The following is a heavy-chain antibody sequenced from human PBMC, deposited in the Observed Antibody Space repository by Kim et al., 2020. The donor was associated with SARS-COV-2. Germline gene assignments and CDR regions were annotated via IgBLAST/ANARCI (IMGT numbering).Heavy chain of an antibody. D-gene: IGHD3-16*01. CDR3: TQKGGGV. Sequence: GGSLRLSCAASGFTFSDYAMSWVRQAPGKGLEWVSTISGDGITSFNADSVKGRFTLSRDNSKNTLYLQMNRLRAEDTATYYCTQKGGGVWGQGTMVTVSS. J-gene: IGHJ3*01. CDR1: GFTFSDYA. CDR2: ISGDGITS. V-gene: IGHV3-23*01.